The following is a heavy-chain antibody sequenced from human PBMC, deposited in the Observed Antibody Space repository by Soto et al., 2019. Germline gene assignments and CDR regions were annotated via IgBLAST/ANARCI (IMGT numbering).Heavy chain of an antibody. D-gene: IGHD6-13*01. CDR2: IYYSGST. CDR3: TREGVSSSWYNYYGMDV. Sequence: SETLSLTCTVSGGSISSYYWSWIRQPPGKGLEWIGYIYYSGSTNYNPSLKSRVTISVDTSKNQFSLKLSSVTAADTAVYYCTREGVSSSWYNYYGMDVWGQGTTVTVSS. V-gene: IGHV4-59*01. CDR1: GGSISSYY. J-gene: IGHJ6*02.